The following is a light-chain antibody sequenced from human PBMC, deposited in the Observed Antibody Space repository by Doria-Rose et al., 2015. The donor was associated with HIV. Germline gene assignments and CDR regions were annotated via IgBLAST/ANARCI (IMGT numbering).Light chain of an antibody. CDR3: QQYYDTPS. J-gene: IGKJ3*01. CDR1: QSLLYTSKNY. CDR2: WAS. V-gene: IGKV4-1*01. Sequence: IQLTQSPESLGMSLGERATLNCKSIQSLLYTSKNYLAWYQQKPGQPPKLLIYWASTRQSGFPARFSGSGSGTDFTLTISSLEAEDVAVYYCQQYYDTPSFGPGTTVDIK.